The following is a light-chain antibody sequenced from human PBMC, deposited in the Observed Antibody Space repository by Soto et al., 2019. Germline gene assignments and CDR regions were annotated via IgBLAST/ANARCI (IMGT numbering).Light chain of an antibody. CDR1: QGISSY. V-gene: IGKV1-12*01. CDR3: QQANSFPLT. CDR2: AAS. Sequence: RMTQSPSSLSASTGDRVTISCRASQGISSYLAWYQQKPGKAPKLLIYAASSLQSGVPSRFSGSGSGTDFTLTISNLQPEDFATYYCQQANSFPLTFGGGTKVAIK. J-gene: IGKJ4*01.